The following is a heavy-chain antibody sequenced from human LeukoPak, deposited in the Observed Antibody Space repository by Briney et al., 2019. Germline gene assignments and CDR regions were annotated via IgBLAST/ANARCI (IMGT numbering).Heavy chain of an antibody. D-gene: IGHD3-10*01. CDR2: INWNGGST. CDR3: ASFYYGSGSYSLAVDY. CDR1: GFTFDDYG. J-gene: IGHJ4*02. V-gene: IGHV3-20*04. Sequence: GGSLRLSCAAYGFTFDDYGMSWVRQAPGKGLEWVSGINWNGGSTGYADSVKGRFTISRDNAKNSLYLQMNSLRAEDTALYYCASFYYGSGSYSLAVDYWGQGTLVTVSS.